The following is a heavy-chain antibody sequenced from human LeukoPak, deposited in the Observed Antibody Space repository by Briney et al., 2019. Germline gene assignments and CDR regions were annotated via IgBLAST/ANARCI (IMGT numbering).Heavy chain of an antibody. CDR3: AKDSAGTFDY. CDR2: ISWSSGSI. V-gene: IGHV3-9*01. Sequence: GRSLRLSCAASGFTFDDYAMHWVRQAPGKGLEWVSGISWSSGSIGYADSVKGRFTISRDNAKNSLYLQMNSLRAEDTALYYCAKDSAGTFDYWGQGTLVTVSS. J-gene: IGHJ4*02. CDR1: GFTFDDYA. D-gene: IGHD6-19*01.